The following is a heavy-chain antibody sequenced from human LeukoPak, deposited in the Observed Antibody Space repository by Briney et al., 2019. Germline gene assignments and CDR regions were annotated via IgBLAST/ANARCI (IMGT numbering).Heavy chain of an antibody. V-gene: IGHV3-64D*06. J-gene: IGHJ4*02. D-gene: IGHD6-13*01. CDR1: GFTFSSYA. CDR3: VKRGIAAAEYYFDY. CDR2: ISSNGGGT. Sequence: PGGSLRLSCSASGFTFSSYAMHWVRQAPGKALEYVSVISSNGGGTSYADSVKGRFTISRDNSKNTLYLQMSNLRVEDTAVYYCVKRGIAAAEYYFDYWGQGTLVTVFS.